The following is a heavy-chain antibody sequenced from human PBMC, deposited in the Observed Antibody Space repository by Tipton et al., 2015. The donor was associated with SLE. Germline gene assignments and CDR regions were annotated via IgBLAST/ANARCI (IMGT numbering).Heavy chain of an antibody. J-gene: IGHJ4*02. CDR3: AREGVATPDY. CDR1: GFTFSSYE. Sequence: SLRLSCAASGFTFSSYEMNWVRQAPGKGLEGVSYISSSGSTIYYADSVKGRFTISRDNAKKSLYLQMNSLRAEDTAVYYCAREGVATPDYGGRGTLVTVSS. V-gene: IGHV3-48*03. D-gene: IGHD4-23*01. CDR2: ISSSGSTI.